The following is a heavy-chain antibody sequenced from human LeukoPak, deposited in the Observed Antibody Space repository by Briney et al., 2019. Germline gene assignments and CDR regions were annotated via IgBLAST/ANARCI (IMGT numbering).Heavy chain of an antibody. CDR1: GGTFSRDD. D-gene: IGHD2-2*01. J-gene: IGHJ4*02. Sequence: ASVKVSCKASGGTFSRDDISWVRQAPGQGLECMGGIMPLFGTAKNAQKFQGRVTITADKSTSTAYMELSSLRSEDTAVYYCASGRTDIVVVPATLRNYYFDYWGQGTLVTVSS. CDR3: ASGRTDIVVVPATLRNYYFDY. CDR2: IMPLFGTA. V-gene: IGHV1-69*06.